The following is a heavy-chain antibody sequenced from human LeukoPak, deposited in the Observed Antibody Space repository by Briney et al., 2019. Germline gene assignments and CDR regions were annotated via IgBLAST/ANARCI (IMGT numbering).Heavy chain of an antibody. J-gene: IGHJ4*02. Sequence: SETLSLTCAVYGGSFSGYYWTWIRQPPGKGLEWIGQINHSGSTNYNPSLKRRVTISVDTSKNQISLKLSSVTAADTAVYYCARGRVRVISGIAAAGTWAYYFDYWGQGTLVTVSS. CDR3: ARGRVRVISGIAAAGTWAYYFDY. D-gene: IGHD6-13*01. CDR2: INHSGST. CDR1: GGSFSGYY. V-gene: IGHV4-34*01.